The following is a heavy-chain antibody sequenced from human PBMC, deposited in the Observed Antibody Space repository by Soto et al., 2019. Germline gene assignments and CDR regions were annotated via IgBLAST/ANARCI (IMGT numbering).Heavy chain of an antibody. Sequence: SETLSLTCAVSGGSINSNYFWGWIRQPPGRGLEWIGSIYYGGNTYYNPSLKSRVTISADSSKNQFSLNLNSVTAADTAVYYCARGGYSSGWFPNWFDPWGQGTLVTVSS. CDR1: GGSINSNYF. D-gene: IGHD6-19*01. V-gene: IGHV4-39*01. CDR2: IYYGGNT. CDR3: ARGGYSSGWFPNWFDP. J-gene: IGHJ5*02.